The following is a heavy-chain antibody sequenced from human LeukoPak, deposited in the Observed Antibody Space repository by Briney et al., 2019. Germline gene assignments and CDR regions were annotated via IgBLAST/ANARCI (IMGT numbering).Heavy chain of an antibody. V-gene: IGHV1-3*01. CDR1: GYTFTSYA. D-gene: IGHD6-19*01. CDR3: ARAPYSSGWSDYFDY. Sequence: GASVKVSCKASGYTFTSYAMHWVRQAPGQRLEWMGWINAGNGNTKYSQKFQGRVTITRDTSASTAYMELRSLRSEDTAVYYCARAPYSSGWSDYFDYWGQGTLVTVSS. J-gene: IGHJ4*02. CDR2: INAGNGNT.